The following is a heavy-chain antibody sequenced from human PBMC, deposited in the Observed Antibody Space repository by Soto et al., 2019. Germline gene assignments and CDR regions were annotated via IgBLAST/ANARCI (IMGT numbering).Heavy chain of an antibody. CDR1: GFTFDDYA. CDR2: ISWNSGSI. J-gene: IGHJ6*02. Sequence: EVQLVESGGGLVQPGRSLRLSCAASGFTFDDYAMHWVRQAPGKGLEWVSGISWNSGSIGYADSVKGRFTISRDNAKNSLYLQMNSLRAEDTALYYCAKGRWVETRPGYYYYYGMDVWGQGTTVTVSS. D-gene: IGHD2-15*01. CDR3: AKGRWVETRPGYYYYYGMDV. V-gene: IGHV3-9*01.